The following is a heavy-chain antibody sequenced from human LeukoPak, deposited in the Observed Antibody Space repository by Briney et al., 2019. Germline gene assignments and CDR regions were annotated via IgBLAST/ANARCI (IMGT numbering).Heavy chain of an antibody. CDR1: GGSISSGDYY. J-gene: IGHJ3*02. D-gene: IGHD3-9*01. CDR3: AREDYDILTGYSDAFDI. CDR2: IYYSGST. Sequence: KTSQTLSLTCTVSGGSISSGDYYWSWIRQPPGKGLEWIGYIYYSGSTYYNPSLKSRVTISVDTSKNQFSLKLSSVTAADTAVYYCAREDYDILTGYSDAFDIWGQGTMVTVSS. V-gene: IGHV4-30-4*08.